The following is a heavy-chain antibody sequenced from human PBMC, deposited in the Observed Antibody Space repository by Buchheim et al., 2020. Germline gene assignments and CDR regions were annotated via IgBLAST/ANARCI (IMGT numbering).Heavy chain of an antibody. D-gene: IGHD2-21*01. V-gene: IGHV3-23*01. J-gene: IGHJ4*02. CDR1: GFTFTNYA. Sequence: EVQLLESGGGLVQPGGSLRLSCAASGFTFTNYAMSWVRQAPGKGLEWVSGISGSGFRTYYADSVKGRFTISRDNSKNTYLKMNSLRAEDTAIYYRAKDILGMWYYFDYWGQGAL. CDR3: AKDILGMWYYFDY. CDR2: ISGSGFRT.